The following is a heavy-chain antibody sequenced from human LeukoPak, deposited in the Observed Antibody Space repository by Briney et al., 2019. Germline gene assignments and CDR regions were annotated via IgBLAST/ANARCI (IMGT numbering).Heavy chain of an antibody. J-gene: IGHJ4*02. D-gene: IGHD2-15*01. CDR2: ISSDGSNK. V-gene: IGHV3-30-3*01. Sequence: GRSLRLSCAASGFTFSSYAIHWVRQTPGKGLEWVAVISSDGSNKYYADSVKGRFTISRDNSKNTLYLQMNSLRAEDTAVYYCAKGVSAVVPHALDYWGQGTLVTVSS. CDR1: GFTFSSYA. CDR3: AKGVSAVVPHALDY.